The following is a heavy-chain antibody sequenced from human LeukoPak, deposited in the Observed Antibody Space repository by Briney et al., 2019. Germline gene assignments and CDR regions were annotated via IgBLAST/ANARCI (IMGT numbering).Heavy chain of an antibody. CDR2: IYPGESDT. V-gene: IGHV5-51*01. CDR1: GYSFTSYW. CDR3: ARHGPYGDYGDDAFDI. J-gene: IGHJ3*02. D-gene: IGHD4-17*01. Sequence: GESLKIYCKGSGYSFTSYWIGWVRQMPGKGLEWMGIIYPGESDTRYSPSFQGQVTISADKSISTAYLQWSGLKASDTAMYYCARHGPYGDYGDDAFDIWGQGTMVTVSS.